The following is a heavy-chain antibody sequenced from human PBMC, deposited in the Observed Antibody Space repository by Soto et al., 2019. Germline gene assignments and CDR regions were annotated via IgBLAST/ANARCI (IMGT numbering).Heavy chain of an antibody. Sequence: SETLSLTCTVSGGSISSSSYYWGWIRQPPGKGLEWIGSIYYSGSTYYNPSLKSRVTISVDTSKNQFSLKLSSVTAADTAVYYCARTYYDILTGCVDTRYYYYYYMDVWGKGTTVTVSS. CDR1: GGSISSSSYY. J-gene: IGHJ6*03. CDR2: IYYSGST. CDR3: ARTYYDILTGCVDTRYYYYYYMDV. D-gene: IGHD3-9*01. V-gene: IGHV4-39*01.